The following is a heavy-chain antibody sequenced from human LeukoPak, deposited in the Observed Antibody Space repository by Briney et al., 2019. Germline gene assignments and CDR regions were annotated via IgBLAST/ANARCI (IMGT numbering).Heavy chain of an antibody. CDR3: ARSPRITGTTDY. V-gene: IGHV4-30-2*01. D-gene: IGHD1/OR15-1a*01. Sequence: SETLSLTCTVSGGSISSGGYSWSWIRQPPGKGLEWIGYIYHSGSTYYNPSLRSRVTISVDRSKNQFSLKLSSVTAADTAVYYCARSPRITGTTDYWGQGTLVTVS. CDR2: IYHSGST. CDR1: GGSISSGGYS. J-gene: IGHJ4*02.